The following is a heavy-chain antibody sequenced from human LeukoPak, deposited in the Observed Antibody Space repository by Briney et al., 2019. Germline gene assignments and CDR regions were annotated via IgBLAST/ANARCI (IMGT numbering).Heavy chain of an antibody. D-gene: IGHD4-11*01. V-gene: IGHV4-39*07. CDR1: GGSISSRSHY. J-gene: IGHJ4*02. CDR2: IHYSGRT. CDR3: TRDRGNYEVEY. Sequence: SETLSLTCSVSGGSISSRSHYWGWIRQPPGKGLEWIVSIHYSGRTYYNPSFKSRATISADTSKNQFSLKLTSVTAADTAVYYCTRDRGNYEVEYWGQGSLVTVSS.